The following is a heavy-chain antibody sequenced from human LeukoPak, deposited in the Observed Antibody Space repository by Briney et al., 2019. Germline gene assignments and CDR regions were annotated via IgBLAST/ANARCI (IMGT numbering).Heavy chain of an antibody. Sequence: GASVKVSCKASGYTFTSYGISWVRQAPGQGLEWMGWISAYNGNTNYAQKLQGRVTMTTDTSTSTAYMELRSLRAEDTAVYYCAKAHSGYPLADFQHWGQGTLVTVSS. V-gene: IGHV1-18*01. CDR2: ISAYNGNT. CDR1: GYTFTSYG. CDR3: AKAHSGYPLADFQH. J-gene: IGHJ1*01. D-gene: IGHD3-22*01.